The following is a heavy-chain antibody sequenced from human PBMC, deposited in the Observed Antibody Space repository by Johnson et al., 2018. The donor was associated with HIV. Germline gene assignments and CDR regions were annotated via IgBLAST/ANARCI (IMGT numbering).Heavy chain of an antibody. D-gene: IGHD6-13*01. V-gene: IGHV3-30*02. J-gene: IGHJ3*02. CDR1: GFSFSTYG. CDR2: IRYDGSNK. Sequence: QVQLVESGGGVVQPGGSLRLSCAASGFSFSTYGMHWVRQAPGKGLKWVSFIRYDGSNKYYADSVKGRFTISRDNSKNTLYLQMNSLRTEDTAVYYCAKKQAAAGTGGGAFDSWGQGTMVTVSS. CDR3: AKKQAAAGTGGGAFDS.